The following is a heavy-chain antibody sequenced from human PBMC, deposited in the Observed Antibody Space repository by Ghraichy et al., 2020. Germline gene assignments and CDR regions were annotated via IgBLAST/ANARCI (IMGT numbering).Heavy chain of an antibody. V-gene: IGHV3-23*01. Sequence: GGSLRLSCAASGFTFSSYAMSWVRQAPGKGLEWVSAISGSGGSTYYADSVKGRFTISRDNSKNTLYLQMNSLRAEDTAVYYCAKGGLSHHRGHYYYGMDVWGQGTTVTVSS. CDR2: ISGSGGST. CDR1: GFTFSSYA. CDR3: AKGGLSHHRGHYYYGMDV. D-gene: IGHD5-24*01. J-gene: IGHJ6*02.